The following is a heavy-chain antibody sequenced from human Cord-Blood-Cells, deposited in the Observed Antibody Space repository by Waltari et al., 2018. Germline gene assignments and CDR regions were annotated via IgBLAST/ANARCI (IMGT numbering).Heavy chain of an antibody. CDR3: AREESDIVVVPAANWFDP. CDR2: INHSGST. Sequence: QVQLQQWGAGLLKPSETLSLTCAVYGGSFSGYYWSWIRQPPGKGLEWIGEINHSGSTNYNPSLKSRVTISVDTSKNQFSLKLSSVTAADTAVYYCAREESDIVVVPAANWFDPWGQGTLVTVSS. V-gene: IGHV4-34*01. J-gene: IGHJ5*02. D-gene: IGHD2-2*01. CDR1: GGSFSGYY.